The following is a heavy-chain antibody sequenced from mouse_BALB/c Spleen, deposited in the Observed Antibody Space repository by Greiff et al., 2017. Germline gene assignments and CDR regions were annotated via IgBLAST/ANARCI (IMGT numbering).Heavy chain of an antibody. V-gene: IGHV3-2*02. CDR3: ARSEWNYAMDY. Sequence: EVQLVESGPGLVKPSQSLSLTCTVTGYSITSDYAWNWIRQFPGNKLEWMGYISYSGSTSYNPSLKSRISITRDTSKNQCFLQLNSVTTEDTATYYCARSEWNYAMDYWGQGTSVTVSS. J-gene: IGHJ4*01. CDR1: GYSITSDYA. CDR2: ISYSGST.